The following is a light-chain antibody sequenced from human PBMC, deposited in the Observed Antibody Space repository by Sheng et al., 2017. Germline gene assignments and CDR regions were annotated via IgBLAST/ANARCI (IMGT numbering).Light chain of an antibody. V-gene: IGKV3-15*01. Sequence: EIVMTQSPATLSVSPGERATLSCRASQSVSNYLAWYQQKPGQAPRLLIYGASTRATGIPARFSGSGSGTEFTLTISSLQSEDFAVYYCQQYDEWPVPFGGATKVEIK. J-gene: IGKJ4*01. CDR2: GAS. CDR3: QQYDEWPVP. CDR1: QSVSNY.